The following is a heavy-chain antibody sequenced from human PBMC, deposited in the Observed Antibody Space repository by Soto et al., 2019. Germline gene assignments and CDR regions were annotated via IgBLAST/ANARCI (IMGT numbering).Heavy chain of an antibody. V-gene: IGHV3-48*02. CDR1: GFSFSSYS. D-gene: IGHD3-10*01. CDR3: ARDRIIYGSGSYTDAFDI. Sequence: GGSVRLSCAPSGFSFSSYSMNGVRQAPGKGLELVSYISITGSSIYYADSVKGRFTTYRDNAKNSLYLQMNSLRDEDTAVYYCARDRIIYGSGSYTDAFDIWGQGTMVTVSS. J-gene: IGHJ3*02. CDR2: ISITGSSI.